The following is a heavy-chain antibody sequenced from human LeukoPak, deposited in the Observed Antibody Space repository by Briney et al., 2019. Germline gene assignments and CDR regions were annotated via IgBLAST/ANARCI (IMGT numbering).Heavy chain of an antibody. Sequence: GGSLRLSCAASGLTFSSYAMSWVRQAPGKGLEWVSAISGSGGSTYYADSVKGRFTISRDNSKNTLYLQMNSLRAEDTAVYYCAKVGYSYGYYFDYWGQGTLVTVSS. D-gene: IGHD5-18*01. J-gene: IGHJ4*02. CDR3: AKVGYSYGYYFDY. CDR1: GLTFSSYA. V-gene: IGHV3-23*01. CDR2: ISGSGGST.